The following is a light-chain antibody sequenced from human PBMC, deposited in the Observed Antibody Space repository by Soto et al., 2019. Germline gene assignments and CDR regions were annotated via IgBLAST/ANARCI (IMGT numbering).Light chain of an antibody. V-gene: IGKV1-5*01. Sequence: QSPSTLSASVGDRVTITCRASQSISSWLAWYQQKPGKAPKLLIYDASSLESGVPSRFSGSGSGTEFTLTISSLQPDDFATYYCQQYNSYPITFGQGTRLEIK. J-gene: IGKJ5*01. CDR3: QQYNSYPIT. CDR2: DAS. CDR1: QSISSW.